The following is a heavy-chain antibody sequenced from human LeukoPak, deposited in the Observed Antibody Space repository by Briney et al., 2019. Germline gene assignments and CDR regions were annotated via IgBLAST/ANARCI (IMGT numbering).Heavy chain of an antibody. Sequence: PSETLSLTCSVSGVSISAYYWSWIRQPAGKGLEWIGRIYPGESIYASENTNYNPSLKSRVSMSGDTSKNQVSLKLRSVTAADTAGYYCARDPTTVTTIFDSWGQGTLVTVSS. CDR1: GVSISAYY. CDR2: IYPGESIYASENT. V-gene: IGHV4-4*07. D-gene: IGHD4-17*01. J-gene: IGHJ4*02. CDR3: ARDPTTVTTIFDS.